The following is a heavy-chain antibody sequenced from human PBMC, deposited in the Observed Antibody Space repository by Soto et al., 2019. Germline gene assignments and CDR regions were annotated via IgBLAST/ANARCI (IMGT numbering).Heavy chain of an antibody. Sequence: EVQLVESGGGLVQPGGSLRLSCAASGFTFSSYWMHWVRQAPGKGLVWVSRINSDGSSTSYADSVKGRFTISRDNAKNTLYLQMNSLRAEDTAVYYCARDSGYCSSTSCIYYFDYWGQGTLVTVSS. V-gene: IGHV3-74*01. D-gene: IGHD2-2*01. CDR2: INSDGSST. CDR3: ARDSGYCSSTSCIYYFDY. J-gene: IGHJ4*02. CDR1: GFTFSSYW.